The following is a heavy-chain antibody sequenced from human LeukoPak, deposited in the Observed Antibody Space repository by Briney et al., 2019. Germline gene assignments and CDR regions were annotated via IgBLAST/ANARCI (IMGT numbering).Heavy chain of an antibody. CDR2: INWNGGST. J-gene: IGHJ4*02. D-gene: IGHD4-23*01. CDR1: GFTFDDYG. CDR3: ASLRGDYVGNDFDY. V-gene: IGHV3-20*04. Sequence: GGSLRLSCAASGFTFDDYGMRWVRQAAGKGLEWVSGINWNGGSTGYADSVKGRFTISRDNAKNSLYLQMNSLRAEDTALYYCASLRGDYVGNDFDYWGQGTLVTVSS.